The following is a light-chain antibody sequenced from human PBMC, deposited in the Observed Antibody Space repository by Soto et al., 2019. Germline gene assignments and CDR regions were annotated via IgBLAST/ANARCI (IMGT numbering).Light chain of an antibody. J-gene: IGKJ5*01. Sequence: IVMTQSPATLSVSPGERATLSCRASQSVSSNLAWYQQKPGQAPRLLIYGPSTRATGIPARFSGSGSGTEFTLTISGLQSEDFAVYFCQQYSKWPITFGQGTRLEIK. V-gene: IGKV3-15*01. CDR1: QSVSSN. CDR3: QQYSKWPIT. CDR2: GPS.